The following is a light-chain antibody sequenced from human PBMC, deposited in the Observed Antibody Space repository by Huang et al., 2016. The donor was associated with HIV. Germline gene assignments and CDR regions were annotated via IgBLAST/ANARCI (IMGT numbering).Light chain of an antibody. CDR1: ESLVYSDGNTY. CDR3: MQGSHWPPT. Sequence: DVVMTQSPLSLPVTLGQPASISCRSSESLVYSDGNTYLNWFQQRPGQSPRRLMYKVSSRDSGVPDRVSVSGSGTNFTLKISRVEAEDVGIYYCMQGSHWPPTFGPGTKVDFK. CDR2: KVS. J-gene: IGKJ3*01. V-gene: IGKV2-30*01.